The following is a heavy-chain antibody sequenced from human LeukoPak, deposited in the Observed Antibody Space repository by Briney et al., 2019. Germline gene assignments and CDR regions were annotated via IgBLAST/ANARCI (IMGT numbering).Heavy chain of an antibody. D-gene: IGHD3-10*01. CDR1: GFTFSSYS. CDR2: ISSSSSAM. J-gene: IGHJ4*02. Sequence: PGGSLRLSCAASGFTFSSYSMSWVRQAPGKGLEWVSYISSSSSAMYYADSMKGRFTISRDNAKNSLYLQMNNLRDEDTAVYYCAGGSGNSFDYWGQGALVTVSS. CDR3: AGGSGNSFDY. V-gene: IGHV3-48*02.